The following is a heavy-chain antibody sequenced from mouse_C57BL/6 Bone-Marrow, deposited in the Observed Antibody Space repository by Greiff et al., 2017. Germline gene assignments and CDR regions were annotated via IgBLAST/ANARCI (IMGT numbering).Heavy chain of an antibody. V-gene: IGHV1-76*01. J-gene: IGHJ2*01. CDR3: ARGGFFDY. Sequence: VQLQQSGAELVRPGASVKLSCKASGYTFTDYYINWVKQRPGQGLEWIARIYPGSGNTYYNEKFKGKATLTAEKSSSTAYMQLSSLTSEDSAVCFCARGGFFDYWGQGTTLTVSA. CDR2: IYPGSGNT. CDR1: GYTFTDYY.